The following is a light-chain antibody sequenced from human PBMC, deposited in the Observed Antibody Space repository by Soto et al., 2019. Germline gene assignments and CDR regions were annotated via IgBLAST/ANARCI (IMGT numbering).Light chain of an antibody. CDR1: QSISSW. V-gene: IGKV1-5*03. Sequence: DIQMTQSPSNLSASVGDRVTITCRASQSISSWLAWCQQKPGKAPKPLIYQASNLESGVPPRFSGSRSGTEFTLTISSLQPDDLATYYCQQYSSYPVTFGGGTKVELK. CDR3: QQYSSYPVT. CDR2: QAS. J-gene: IGKJ4*01.